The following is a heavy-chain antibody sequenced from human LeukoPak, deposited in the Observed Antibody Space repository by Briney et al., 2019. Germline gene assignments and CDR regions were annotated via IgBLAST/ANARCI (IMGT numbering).Heavy chain of an antibody. V-gene: IGHV3-33*06. CDR3: AKDAQRGFDYSNSLQH. D-gene: IGHD4-11*01. Sequence: PGGSLRLSCAASKFTFSHYAMHWVRQAPGKGLERVAVIWNDGSDKYYADSVKGRFTVSRDNSRNILYLQMDSLRAEDTGVYYCAKDAQRGFDYSNSLQHWGPGTLVTVSS. J-gene: IGHJ1*01. CDR1: KFTFSHYA. CDR2: IWNDGSDK.